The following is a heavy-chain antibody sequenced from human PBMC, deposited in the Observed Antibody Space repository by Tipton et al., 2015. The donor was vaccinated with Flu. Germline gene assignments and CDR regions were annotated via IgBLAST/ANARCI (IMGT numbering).Heavy chain of an antibody. CDR1: GDSMSSFY. V-gene: IGHV4-4*07. CDR3: ARGSGSGTYMIFDF. D-gene: IGHD3-10*01. Sequence: CTVSGDSMSSFYWSWIRQPAGKGLEWIGRKYASGSTKYNPSLKSRVTMSVDTSKKQFSLKLTPVTAADTAVYYCARGSGSGTYMIFDFWGQGTLVTVSS. J-gene: IGHJ4*02. CDR2: KYASGST.